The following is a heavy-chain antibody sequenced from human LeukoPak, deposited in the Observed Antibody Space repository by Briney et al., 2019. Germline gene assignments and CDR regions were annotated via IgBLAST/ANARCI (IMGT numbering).Heavy chain of an antibody. Sequence: GGSLRLSCAASGFTFSSYGMSWVRQAPGKGLVWVSRINTDGSSTSYVDSVKGRFTISRDNAKNTLYLQMNSLRAEDTAVYYCARDFLHLGGWGQGTMVTVSS. D-gene: IGHD3-16*01. CDR1: GFTFSSYG. J-gene: IGHJ3*01. V-gene: IGHV3-74*01. CDR2: INTDGSST. CDR3: ARDFLHLGG.